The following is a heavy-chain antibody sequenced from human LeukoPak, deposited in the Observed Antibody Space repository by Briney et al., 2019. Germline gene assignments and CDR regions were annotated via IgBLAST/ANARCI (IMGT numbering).Heavy chain of an antibody. Sequence: SETLSLTCTVSGGSISSGSYYWSWIRQPAGKGLEWIGRIYTSGSTNYNPSLKSRVTISVDTSKNQFSLKLSSVTAADTAVYYCARDNVLDRNSNYGLDAFDIWGQGTMVTVSS. D-gene: IGHD4-11*01. V-gene: IGHV4-61*02. J-gene: IGHJ3*02. CDR3: ARDNVLDRNSNYGLDAFDI. CDR2: IYTSGST. CDR1: GGSISSGSYY.